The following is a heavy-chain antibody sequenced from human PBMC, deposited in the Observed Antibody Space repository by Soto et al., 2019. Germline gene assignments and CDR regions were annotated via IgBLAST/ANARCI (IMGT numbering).Heavy chain of an antibody. Sequence: EVQLVESGGGLVQPGGSLRLSCEAYGFTFRNYDMHWVRQGTGKGLEWVSGISAAGDPDYADSVEGRFTISSENAQNSFFLQMNSLRVGDTAVYYCARTDIDFYGLDVWGQGTTVIVS. V-gene: IGHV3-13*05. CDR3: ARTDIDFYGLDV. CDR2: ISAAGDP. J-gene: IGHJ6*02. CDR1: GFTFRNYD.